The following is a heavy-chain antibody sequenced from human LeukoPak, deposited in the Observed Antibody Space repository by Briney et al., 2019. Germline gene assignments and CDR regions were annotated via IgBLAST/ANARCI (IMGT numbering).Heavy chain of an antibody. CDR2: INHSGST. D-gene: IGHD6-19*01. Sequence: SETLSLTCAVYGGSFSGYYWSWIRQPPGKGLEWIGEINHSGSTNYNPSLKSRVTISVDTSKNQFSLKLSSVTAADTAVYYCARGRKTGYSSGWSDYWGQGTLVTVPS. CDR1: GGSFSGYY. CDR3: ARGRKTGYSSGWSDY. J-gene: IGHJ4*02. V-gene: IGHV4-34*01.